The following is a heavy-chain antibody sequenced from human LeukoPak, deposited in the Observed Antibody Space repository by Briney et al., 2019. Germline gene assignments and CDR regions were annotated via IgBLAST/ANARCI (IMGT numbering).Heavy chain of an antibody. J-gene: IGHJ4*02. CDR1: GFTFSGYY. V-gene: IGHV3-11*04. D-gene: IGHD2-21*01. CDR2: ISGSGDII. Sequence: GGSLRLSCATSGFTFSGYYMSWIHQAPGKGLEWVSYISGSGDIIYYADSVKGRFTISRDNSKNSLYLQMNSLRAEDTAVYYCARGLCGGDCYDYWGQGTLVTVSS. CDR3: ARGLCGGDCYDY.